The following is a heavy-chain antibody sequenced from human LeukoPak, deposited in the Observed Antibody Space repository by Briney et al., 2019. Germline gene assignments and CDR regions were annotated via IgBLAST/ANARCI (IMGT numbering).Heavy chain of an antibody. CDR1: GFTFSSYW. J-gene: IGHJ6*02. V-gene: IGHV3-74*01. CDR3: ASPASGYDSDYYYYGMDV. CDR2: INSDGSST. D-gene: IGHD5-12*01. Sequence: GRSLRLSCAASGFTFSSYWMHWVRQAPGKGLVWVSRINSDGSSTSYADSVKGRFTISRDNAKNTLYLQMSSLRAEDTAVYYCASPASGYDSDYYYYGMDVWGQGTTVTVSS.